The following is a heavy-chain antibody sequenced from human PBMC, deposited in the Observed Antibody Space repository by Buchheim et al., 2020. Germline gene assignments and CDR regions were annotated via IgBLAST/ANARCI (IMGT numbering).Heavy chain of an antibody. D-gene: IGHD3-16*01. CDR1: GGSVSSGSYY. CDR3: AVTLTTVGGHYYGMDV. CDR2: IYYSGST. Sequence: QVQLQESGPGLVKPSETLSLTCTVSGGSVSSGSYYWSWIRQPPGKGLEWIGYIYYSGSTNYNPSLKSRVTISVDTSKNQFSLKLSSVTAADTAVYYCAVTLTTVGGHYYGMDVWGQGTT. J-gene: IGHJ6*02. V-gene: IGHV4-61*01.